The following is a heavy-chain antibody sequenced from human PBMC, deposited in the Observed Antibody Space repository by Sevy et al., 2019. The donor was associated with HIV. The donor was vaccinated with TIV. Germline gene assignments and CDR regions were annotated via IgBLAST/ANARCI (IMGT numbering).Heavy chain of an antibody. Sequence: SETLSLTCTVSGGSISSGDYYWSWIRQPPGKGLEWIGYIYYSGSTYYNPSLKSRVTISADTSKNQFSLKLSSVTAADTAVYYCARGPVSKPTNYWGQGTLVTVSS. CDR1: GGSISSGDYY. V-gene: IGHV4-30-4*01. CDR3: ARGPVSKPTNY. D-gene: IGHD2-8*01. CDR2: IYYSGST. J-gene: IGHJ1*01.